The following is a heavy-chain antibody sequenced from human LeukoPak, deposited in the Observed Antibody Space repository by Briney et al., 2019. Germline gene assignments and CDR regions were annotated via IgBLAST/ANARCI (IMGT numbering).Heavy chain of an antibody. CDR3: AGVVEVPAATGLWFDP. CDR1: GGSLRRYY. J-gene: IGHJ5*02. Sequence: SETPSPTCTVSGGSLRRYYWSWIRQPPGKGLEWIGYIYYSGSTNYNPSLKSRVTISEDTSKNQFSLKLSSVTAADTAVYYCAGVVEVPAATGLWFDPWGQGTLVTVSS. V-gene: IGHV4-59*01. D-gene: IGHD2-2*01. CDR2: IYYSGST.